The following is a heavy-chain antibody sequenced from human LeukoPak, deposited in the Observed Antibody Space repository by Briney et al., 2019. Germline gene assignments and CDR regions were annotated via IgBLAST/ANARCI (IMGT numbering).Heavy chain of an antibody. D-gene: IGHD3-9*01. J-gene: IGHJ3*02. Sequence: PSETLSLTCAVYGGSFSGYYWSWIRQPPGKGLEWIGEINHSGSTNYNPSLKSRVTISVDTSKNQFSLKLSPVTAADTAVYYCARGSSGSARLRYFDRLPGAFDIWGQGTMVTVSS. CDR3: ARGSSGSARLRYFDRLPGAFDI. CDR2: INHSGST. V-gene: IGHV4-34*01. CDR1: GGSFSGYY.